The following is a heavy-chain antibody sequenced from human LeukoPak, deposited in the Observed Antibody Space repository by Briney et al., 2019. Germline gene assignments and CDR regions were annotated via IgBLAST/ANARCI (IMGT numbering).Heavy chain of an antibody. CDR3: ARSLGYCSGGSCYPHDNFDY. D-gene: IGHD2-15*01. J-gene: IGHJ4*02. V-gene: IGHV6-1*01. CDR1: GDSFSSNSAA. Sequence: SQTLSLTCAISGDSFSSNSAAWNWLRQSPSRGLKWLGRTYYRSKLYNDYAVSVKSRITINPDTSKNQFSLQLNSVTPEDTAVYYCARSLGYCSGGSCYPHDNFDYWGQGTLVTVSS. CDR2: TYYRSKLYN.